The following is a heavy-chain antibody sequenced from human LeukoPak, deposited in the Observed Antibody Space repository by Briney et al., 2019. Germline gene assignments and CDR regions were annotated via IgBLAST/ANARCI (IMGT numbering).Heavy chain of an antibody. D-gene: IGHD2-15*01. CDR3: AREVSGGSVDFDY. V-gene: IGHV4-61*01. J-gene: IGHJ4*02. Sequence: PSETLSLTCTVSGGSVSSGSYYGSWIRQPPGKGLEWIGCIYYSGSTNYNPSLKSRVTISVDTSKNQFSLKLSSVTAADTAVYYCAREVSGGSVDFDYWGQGTLVTVSS. CDR1: GGSVSSGSYY. CDR2: IYYSGST.